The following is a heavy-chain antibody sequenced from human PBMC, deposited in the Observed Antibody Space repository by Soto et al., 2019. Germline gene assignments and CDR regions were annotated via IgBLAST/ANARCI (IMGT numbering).Heavy chain of an antibody. D-gene: IGHD3-3*01. CDR2: VSHTGSA. CDR3: AFHDFSGPTCSDY. V-gene: IGHV4-34*01. Sequence: SETLSLTCAVSGGSFTEYYWNWVRQYPGRGLEWIGDVSHTGSAKYNPSLKSRVAMSFDKSKNQVSLTMNFVTAADTAVFYCAFHDFSGPTCSDYWGQGTLVTVSS. CDR1: GGSFTEYY. J-gene: IGHJ4*02.